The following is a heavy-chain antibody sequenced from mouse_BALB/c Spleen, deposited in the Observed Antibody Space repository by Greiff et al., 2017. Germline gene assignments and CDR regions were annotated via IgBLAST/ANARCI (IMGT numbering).Heavy chain of an antibody. J-gene: IGHJ3*01. CDR2: INPNNGGT. Sequence: VQLKQSGPELVKPGASVKIPCKASGYTFTDYNMDWVKQSHGKSLEWIGDINPNNGGTIYNQKFKGKATLTVDKSSSTAYMELRSLTSEDTAVYYCARPLVEKFAYWGQGTLVTVSA. D-gene: IGHD1-1*02. CDR3: ARPLVEKFAY. CDR1: GYTFTDYN. V-gene: IGHV1-18*01.